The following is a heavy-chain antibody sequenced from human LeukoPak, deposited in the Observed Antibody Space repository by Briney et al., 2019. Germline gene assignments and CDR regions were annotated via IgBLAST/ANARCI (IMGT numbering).Heavy chain of an antibody. D-gene: IGHD3-3*01. Sequence: GASVKVSCKACGYTFSGYIIHWIRQAPGQGPEWMGWIKPSSGGTKYAQKFQGRVTMTRDLSIGTAYMDLSRLRSGDTAVYYCARVPSQNWSGYDGFDIWGQGTMVTVSS. J-gene: IGHJ3*02. V-gene: IGHV1-2*02. CDR2: IKPSSGGT. CDR1: GYTFSGYI. CDR3: ARVPSQNWSGYDGFDI.